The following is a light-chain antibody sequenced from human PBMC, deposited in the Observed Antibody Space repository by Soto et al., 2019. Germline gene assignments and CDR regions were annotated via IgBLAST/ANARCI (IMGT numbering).Light chain of an antibody. V-gene: IGKV3-20*01. Sequence: EIVLTQSPGTLSLSPGEGATLSCRASQSVRSTFLSWYQQKPGQAPRLLIYGASSRATGIPDRFSGSGSGTDFTLTISRLEPEDFAVYYCQLYGTSPKPFGQGTKVDIK. CDR3: QLYGTSPKP. CDR1: QSVRSTF. J-gene: IGKJ1*01. CDR2: GAS.